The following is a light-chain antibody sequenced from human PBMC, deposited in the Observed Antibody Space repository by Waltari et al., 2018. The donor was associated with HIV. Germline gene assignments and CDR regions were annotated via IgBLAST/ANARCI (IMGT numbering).Light chain of an antibody. CDR3: QQYSNWPPIT. Sequence: DMETTQSPGTLSVSPGERVTPSCRASESISTNLAWYQQKPGQAPRLLLYEASRRAAGIADRFSGSGSGIDFTLTISSLQPDDVAVYYCQQYSNWPPITFGPGTKVEIK. CDR1: ESISTN. J-gene: IGKJ3*01. CDR2: EAS. V-gene: IGKV3-15*01.